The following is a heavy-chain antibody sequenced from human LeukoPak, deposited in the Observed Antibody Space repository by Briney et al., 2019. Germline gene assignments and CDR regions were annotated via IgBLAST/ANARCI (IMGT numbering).Heavy chain of an antibody. CDR1: GGSISSYY. D-gene: IGHD4-11*01. Sequence: PSETLSLTCTVSGGSISSYYWSWIRQPPGKGLEWIGYIYYSGSTNYNPSLKSRVTISVDTSKNQFSLKLSSVTAADTAVYYCARGPDCSNLTGGFDPWGQGTLVTVSS. J-gene: IGHJ5*02. V-gene: IGHV4-59*01. CDR2: IYYSGST. CDR3: ARGPDCSNLTGGFDP.